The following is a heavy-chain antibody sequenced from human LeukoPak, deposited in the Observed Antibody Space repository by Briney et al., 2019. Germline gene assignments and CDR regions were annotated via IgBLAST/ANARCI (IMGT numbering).Heavy chain of an antibody. CDR3: ARGGPRIAARPYYFDY. Sequence: PGRSLRLSCAASGFTFSSYGMHWVRQAPGKGLEWVAVIWYDGSNKYYADSVKGRFTIPRDNSKNTLYLQMNSLRAEDTAVYYCARGGPRIAARPYYFDYWGQGTLVTVSP. V-gene: IGHV3-33*01. CDR2: IWYDGSNK. J-gene: IGHJ4*02. D-gene: IGHD6-6*01. CDR1: GFTFSSYG.